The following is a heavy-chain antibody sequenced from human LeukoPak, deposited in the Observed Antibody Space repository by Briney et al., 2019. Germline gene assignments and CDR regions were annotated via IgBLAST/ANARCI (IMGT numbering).Heavy chain of an antibody. V-gene: IGHV4-30-4*08. CDR1: RVSISRGVYY. CDR3: VRERQNYPDSV. J-gene: IGHJ4*02. Sequence: PSRTLSLTCTVSRVSISRGVYYWNWLRQPPEKGLEWVGNTDYRGGATYSPSIKSRISISVDTSKNEVSLEFNSVTVEDTAVYYCVRERQNYPDSVWGQGTLVTVSS. CDR2: TDYRGGA. D-gene: IGHD3-22*01.